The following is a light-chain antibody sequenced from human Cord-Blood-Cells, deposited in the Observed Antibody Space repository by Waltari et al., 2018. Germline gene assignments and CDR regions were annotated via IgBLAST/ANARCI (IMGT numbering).Light chain of an antibody. V-gene: IGKV1-6*01. J-gene: IGKJ1*01. CDR2: AAS. CDR3: LQDYNFPWT. Sequence: IQMIQSPSSLSASVGGRVIITCRASQGIRKSLGWYQQKPGKAPKLLIYAASSLQSGVPSRFSGSGSGTDFTLTISSLQPEDFATYYCLQDYNFPWTFGQGTKVEIK. CDR1: QGIRKS.